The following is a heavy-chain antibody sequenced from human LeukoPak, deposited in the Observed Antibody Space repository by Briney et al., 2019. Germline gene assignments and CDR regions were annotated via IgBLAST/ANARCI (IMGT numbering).Heavy chain of an antibody. V-gene: IGHV3-7*01. CDR2: IKQDGSEK. J-gene: IGHJ4*02. Sequence: GGSLRLSCAASGFTFSSYWMSWVRQAPGKGLEWVANIKQDGSEKYYVDSVKGRFTISRDNAKNSLYLQMNSLRAEDTAVYYCAREYYDSSGYYGLDYWGQGTLVTVSS. CDR3: AREYYDSSGYYGLDY. D-gene: IGHD3-22*01. CDR1: GFTFSSYW.